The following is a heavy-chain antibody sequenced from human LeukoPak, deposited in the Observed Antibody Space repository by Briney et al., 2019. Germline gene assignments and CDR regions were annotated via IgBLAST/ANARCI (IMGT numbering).Heavy chain of an antibody. V-gene: IGHV4-61*01. J-gene: IGHJ4*02. CDR2: IYYSGST. CDR1: GGSVSSGSYY. D-gene: IGHD3-22*01. CDR3: ARGGYYDSSGYSN. Sequence: PSETLSLTCTVSGGSVSSGSYYWSWIRQPPGKGLEWIGYIYYSGSTNYNPSLKSRVTMSVDTSKNQFSLKLSSVTAADTAVYYCARGGYYDSSGYSNWGQGTLVTVSS.